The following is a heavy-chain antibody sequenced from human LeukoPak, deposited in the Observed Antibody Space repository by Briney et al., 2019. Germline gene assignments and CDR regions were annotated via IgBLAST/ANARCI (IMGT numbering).Heavy chain of an antibody. V-gene: IGHV1-24*01. CDR2: FDPEDGET. Sequence: GASVKVSCKASGYTFTSYYMHWVRQAPGKGLEWMGGFDPEDGETIYAQKFQGRVTMTGDTSTDTAYMELSSLRSEDTAVYYCATMATILPMDYWGQGTLVTVSS. CDR1: GYTFTSYY. CDR3: ATMATILPMDY. J-gene: IGHJ4*02. D-gene: IGHD5-24*01.